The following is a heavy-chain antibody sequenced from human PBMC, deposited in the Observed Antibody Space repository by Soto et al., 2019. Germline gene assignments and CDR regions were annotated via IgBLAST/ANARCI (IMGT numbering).Heavy chain of an antibody. V-gene: IGHV4-30-4*01. Sequence: SETLSLTCTVSGGSISSGDYYWSWIRQPPGKGLEWIGYIYYSGSTYYNPSLKSRVTISVDTSKNQFSLKLSSVTAADTAVYYCARTLHGERYPFDYWGQGTLVTVS. CDR3: ARTLHGERYPFDY. CDR1: GGSISSGDYY. CDR2: IYYSGST. J-gene: IGHJ4*02. D-gene: IGHD2-21*01.